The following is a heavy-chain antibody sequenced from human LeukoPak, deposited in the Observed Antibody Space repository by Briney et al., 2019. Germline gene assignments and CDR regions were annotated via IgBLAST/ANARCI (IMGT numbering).Heavy chain of an antibody. CDR3: ARVRRSISPGDWFDP. J-gene: IGHJ5*02. CDR1: GYTFTSYY. Sequence: ASVKVSCKASGYTFTSYYMHWVRQAPGQGLEWMGIINPSGGSTSYAQKFQGRVTMTRDTSTSTVCMELSSLRSEDTAVYYCARVRRSISPGDWFDPWGQGTLVTVSS. V-gene: IGHV1-46*01. CDR2: INPSGGST. D-gene: IGHD3-3*01.